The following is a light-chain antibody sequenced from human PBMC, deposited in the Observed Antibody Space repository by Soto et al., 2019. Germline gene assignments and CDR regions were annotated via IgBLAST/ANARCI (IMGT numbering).Light chain of an antibody. CDR2: GAS. CDR3: QRYCTSPIT. Sequence: IVFTPAPRTLSLSPWERATLSFRASQDVSKTLAWYQQKPGQAPRLLIYGASSRATGIPARFSGSGSGTDFTLTISRLESEDFAVYYCQRYCTSPITFGQGTRLEMK. J-gene: IGKJ5*01. V-gene: IGKV3-20*01. CDR1: QDVSKT.